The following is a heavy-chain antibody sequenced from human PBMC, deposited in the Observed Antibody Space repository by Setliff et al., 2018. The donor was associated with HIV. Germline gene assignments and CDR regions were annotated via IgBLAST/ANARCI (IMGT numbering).Heavy chain of an antibody. CDR3: TQSQHLQYQMAAFDI. J-gene: IGHJ3*02. Sequence: GGSLRLSCVASGFNLYTTAMNWARQAPGKGLEWVSGISGSGGHTYYAESVKGRFTISRDKSKNTLYLQMNSLRAEDTAVYYCTQSQHLQYQMAAFDIWGQGTKVTVSS. CDR1: GFNLYTTA. CDR2: ISGSGGHT. D-gene: IGHD1-1*01. V-gene: IGHV3-23*01.